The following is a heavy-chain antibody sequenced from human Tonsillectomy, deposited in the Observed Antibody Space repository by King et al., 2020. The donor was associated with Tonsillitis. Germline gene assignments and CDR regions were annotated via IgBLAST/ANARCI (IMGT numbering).Heavy chain of an antibody. CDR2: IVVGSGNT. V-gene: IGHV1-58*02. CDR1: GFTFTSSA. D-gene: IGHD6-13*01. J-gene: IGHJ4*02. Sequence: QLVESGPEVKKPGTSVKVSCKASGFTFTSSAMQWVRQARGRRLEWIGWIVVGSGNTNYAQKFQERVTITRDMSTSTAYMELSSLRSEDTAVYYCAAYVPGLLGIAAAADDYWGQGTLVTVSS. CDR3: AAYVPGLLGIAAAADDY.